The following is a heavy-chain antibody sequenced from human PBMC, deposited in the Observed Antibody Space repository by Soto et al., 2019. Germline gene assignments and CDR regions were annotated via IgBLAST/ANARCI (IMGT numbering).Heavy chain of an antibody. V-gene: IGHV1-2*02. Sequence: ASVKVSCKASGYTFTGYYMHWVRQAPGQGLEWMGWINPNSGGTNHAQKFQGRVTMTRDTSISTAYMELSRLRSDDTAVYYCARAMITMVRPYYYGMDVWGQGTTVTVSS. CDR1: GYTFTGYY. CDR3: ARAMITMVRPYYYGMDV. D-gene: IGHD3-10*01. J-gene: IGHJ6*02. CDR2: INPNSGGT.